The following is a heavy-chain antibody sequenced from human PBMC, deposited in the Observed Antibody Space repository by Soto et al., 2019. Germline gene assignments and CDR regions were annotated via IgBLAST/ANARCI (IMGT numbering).Heavy chain of an antibody. CDR2: INHSGST. CDR3: AMATVVPAAIWDY. D-gene: IGHD2-2*01. CDR1: GGSFSGYY. V-gene: IGHV4-34*01. Sequence: SETLSLTCAVYGGSFSGYYWSWIRQPPGKGLEWIGEINHSGSTNYNPSLKSRVTISVDTSKNQFSLKLSSVTAADTAVYYCAMATVVPAAIWDYWGQGTLVTVSS. J-gene: IGHJ4*02.